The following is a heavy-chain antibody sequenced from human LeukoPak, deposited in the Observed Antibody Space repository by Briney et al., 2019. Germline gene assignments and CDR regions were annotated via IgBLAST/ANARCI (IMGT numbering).Heavy chain of an antibody. CDR2: IKRKSDGGTP. CDR1: GSTFSNAW. CDR3: ATDLGGYYSGSGTYWGSLDY. D-gene: IGHD3-10*01. V-gene: IGHV3-15*01. Sequence: GGSLRLSCSASGSTFSNAWMSWVRQAPGKGLEWVGRIKRKSDGGTPDSAAPVKGRFTISRDDSKNTLYLQMKSLKTEDTAVYYCATDLGGYYSGSGTYWGSLDYWGQGTLVTVSS. J-gene: IGHJ4*02.